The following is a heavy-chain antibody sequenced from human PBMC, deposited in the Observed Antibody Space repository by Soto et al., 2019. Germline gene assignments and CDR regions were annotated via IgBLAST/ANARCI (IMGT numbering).Heavy chain of an antibody. V-gene: IGHV1-69*01. D-gene: IGHD2-2*01. J-gene: IGHJ5*02. CDR2: IIPIFGTA. CDR3: ARDKAGYCSSTSCYGRMGWFDP. CDR1: GGTFSSYA. Sequence: QVQLVQSGAEVKKPGSSVKVSCKASGGTFSSYAISWVRQAPGQGLEWMGGIIPIFGTAHYAQKFKGRVTITADESTSTAYMELSSLRSEDTAVYYCARDKAGYCSSTSCYGRMGWFDPWGQGTLVTVSS.